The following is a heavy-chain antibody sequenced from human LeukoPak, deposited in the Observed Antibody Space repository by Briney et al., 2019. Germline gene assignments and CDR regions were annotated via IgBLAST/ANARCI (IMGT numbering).Heavy chain of an antibody. CDR1: GFTFSSYA. D-gene: IGHD6-13*01. Sequence: GGSLRLSCAASGFTFSSYAMHWVRQAPGKGLEWVAVISYDGSNKYYADSVKGRFTISRDNSKNTLYLQMNSLRAEDTAVYYCARSIAAAGMRFDYWGQGTLVTVSS. J-gene: IGHJ4*02. CDR3: ARSIAAAGMRFDY. V-gene: IGHV3-30*04. CDR2: ISYDGSNK.